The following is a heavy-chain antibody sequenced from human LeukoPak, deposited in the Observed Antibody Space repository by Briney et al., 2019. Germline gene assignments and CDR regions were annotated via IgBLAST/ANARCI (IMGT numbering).Heavy chain of an antibody. Sequence: GGSLRLSRAASGFTFSSDSMNWVRQAPGKGLEWVSAISGSGGSTYYADSVKGRFTISRDNSKNTLYLQMNSLRAEDTAVYYCAKGYYDFWSGYYPWGQGTLVTVSS. D-gene: IGHD3-3*01. V-gene: IGHV3-23*01. CDR3: AKGYYDFWSGYYP. CDR2: ISGSGGST. J-gene: IGHJ5*02. CDR1: GFTFSSDS.